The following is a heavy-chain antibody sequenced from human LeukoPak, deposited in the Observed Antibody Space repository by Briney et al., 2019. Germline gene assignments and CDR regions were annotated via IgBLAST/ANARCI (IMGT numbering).Heavy chain of an antibody. V-gene: IGHV3-21*01. CDR2: ISSSSSYT. Sequence: GGSLRLSCAASRFTFSSYTMNWVRQAPGKGLEWVSSISSSSSYTYYADSVKGRFTISRDNAKNSLYLQMNSLRAEDTAVYYCAAMGGFDIWGQGTMVTVSS. J-gene: IGHJ3*02. CDR1: RFTFSSYT. D-gene: IGHD1-26*01. CDR3: AAMGGFDI.